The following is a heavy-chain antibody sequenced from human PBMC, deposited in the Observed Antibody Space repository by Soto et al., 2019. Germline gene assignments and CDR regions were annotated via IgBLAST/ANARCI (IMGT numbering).Heavy chain of an antibody. V-gene: IGHV4-34*01. D-gene: IGHD3-22*01. Sequence: SQTLSLTCAVYGGSFSGYYWSWIRQPPGKGLEWIGEINHSGSTNYNPSLKSRVTISVDTSKNQFSLKLSSVTAADTAVYYCARGLYYYDSSGYGYYFDYWGQGTLVTVSS. CDR2: INHSGST. CDR3: ARGLYYYDSSGYGYYFDY. J-gene: IGHJ4*02. CDR1: GGSFSGYY.